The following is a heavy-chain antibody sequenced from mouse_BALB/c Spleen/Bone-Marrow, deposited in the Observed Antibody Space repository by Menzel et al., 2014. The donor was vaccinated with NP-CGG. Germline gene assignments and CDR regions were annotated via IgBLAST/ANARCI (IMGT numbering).Heavy chain of an antibody. J-gene: IGHJ4*01. Sequence: CGAELAKPGASVKMSCKASGYTFTSYWMHWVKQRPGQGLEWIGYINPSTGYTEYNQKFKDKATLTADKSSSTAYLQLSSLTSEDSAVYYCARQITTVDYAMDYWGQGTSFTVSS. CDR3: ARQITTVDYAMDY. CDR2: INPSTGYT. D-gene: IGHD1-1*01. V-gene: IGHV1-7*01. CDR1: GYTFTSYW.